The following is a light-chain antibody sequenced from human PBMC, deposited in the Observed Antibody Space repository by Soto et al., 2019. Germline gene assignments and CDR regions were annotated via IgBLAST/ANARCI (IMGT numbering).Light chain of an antibody. Sequence: DIQMTQSPSSLSASVGDRVTMTCRASQSISSYLNWYQLKPGKAPNLLIYAASSLQGGVPSRFSGSGSGTDFTLTISSLQPEDFATYYCQQSYSTPPTFGQGTNLEIK. V-gene: IGKV1-39*01. J-gene: IGKJ2*01. CDR2: AAS. CDR1: QSISSY. CDR3: QQSYSTPPT.